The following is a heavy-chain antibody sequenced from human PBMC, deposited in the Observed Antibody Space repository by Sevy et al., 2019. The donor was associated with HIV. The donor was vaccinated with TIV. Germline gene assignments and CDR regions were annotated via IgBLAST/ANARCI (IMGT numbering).Heavy chain of an antibody. CDR3: ATVTYYDFWSRSLLGHHYYYGMDV. D-gene: IGHD3-3*01. CDR2: IKQDGSEK. CDR1: GFTFSSYW. Sequence: GGCLRLSCAASGFTFSSYWMSWVRQAPGKGLERVANIKQDGSEKYYVDSVKGRFTISRDNAKNSLYLQMNSLRAEDTAVYYCATVTYYDFWSRSLLGHHYYYGMDVWGQGTTVLVSS. V-gene: IGHV3-7*01. J-gene: IGHJ6*02.